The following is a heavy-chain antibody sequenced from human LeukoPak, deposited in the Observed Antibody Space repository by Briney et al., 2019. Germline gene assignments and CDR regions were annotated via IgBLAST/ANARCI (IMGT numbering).Heavy chain of an antibody. CDR1: GFTFDDYA. V-gene: IGHV3-9*01. Sequence: GGSLGLSCAASGFTFDDYAMHWVRQAPGKGLEWVSGISWNSGSIGYADSVKGRFTISRDNAKNSLYLQMNSLRAEDTALYYCAKGAVGATSVDFDYWGQGTLVTVSS. J-gene: IGHJ4*02. CDR2: ISWNSGSI. D-gene: IGHD1-26*01. CDR3: AKGAVGATSVDFDY.